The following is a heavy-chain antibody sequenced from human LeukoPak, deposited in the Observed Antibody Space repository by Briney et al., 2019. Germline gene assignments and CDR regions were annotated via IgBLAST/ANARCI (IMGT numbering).Heavy chain of an antibody. CDR3: ASLAAAGTWFDP. CDR1: GGSISSSSYY. V-gene: IGHV4-39*01. D-gene: IGHD6-13*01. Sequence: PSETLYLTCTVSGGSISSSSYYWGWIRQPPGKGLEWIGSIYYSGSTYYNPSLKSRVTISVDTSKNQFSLKLSSVTAADTAVYYCASLAAAGTWFDPWGQGTLVNVSS. J-gene: IGHJ5*02. CDR2: IYYSGST.